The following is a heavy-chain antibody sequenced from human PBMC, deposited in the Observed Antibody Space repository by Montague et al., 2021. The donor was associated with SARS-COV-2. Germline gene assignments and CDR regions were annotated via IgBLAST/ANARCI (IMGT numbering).Heavy chain of an antibody. CDR1: GGSISTGGFS. J-gene: IGHJ5*02. CDR3: ARLTVAPDGGWNWFDP. Sequence: TLSLTCSVSGGSISTGGFSWSWIRQPPGKGLEWIGYIFHTGTTHYSPSLKSRLTISIDRSKNQFSLTLHSVTAADTAVYYCARLTVAPDGGWNWFDPWGQGILVTVS. CDR2: IFHTGTT. D-gene: IGHD3-16*01. V-gene: IGHV4-30-2*01.